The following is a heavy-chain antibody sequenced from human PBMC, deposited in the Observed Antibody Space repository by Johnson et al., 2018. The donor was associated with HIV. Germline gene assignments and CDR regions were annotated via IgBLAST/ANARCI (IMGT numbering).Heavy chain of an antibody. CDR3: AREFRELDAFDI. CDR1: GFTFDDYA. D-gene: IGHD3-10*01. CDR2: ISWNSGSI. J-gene: IGHJ3*02. V-gene: IGHV3-9*01. Sequence: ELQLVESGGGLVQPGRSLRLSCAASGFTFDDYAMHWVRQAPGKGLEWVSGISWNSGSIGYADSVKGRFTISRDNVKNSLYLQMNSLRAEDTAVYYCAREFRELDAFDIWGQGTMVTVSS.